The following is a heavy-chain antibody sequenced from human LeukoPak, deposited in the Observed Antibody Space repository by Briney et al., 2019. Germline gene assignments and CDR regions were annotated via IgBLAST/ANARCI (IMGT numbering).Heavy chain of an antibody. Sequence: PSQTLSLTCTVSGGSISSGGYYWSWIHQHPGKGLEWIGYIYYSGSTYYNPSLKSRVTISVDTSKNQFSLKLSSVTAADTAVYYCARAPSVVVAAREGAFDIWGQGTMVTVSS. J-gene: IGHJ3*02. D-gene: IGHD2-15*01. V-gene: IGHV4-31*03. CDR2: IYYSGST. CDR3: ARAPSVVVAAREGAFDI. CDR1: GGSISSGGYY.